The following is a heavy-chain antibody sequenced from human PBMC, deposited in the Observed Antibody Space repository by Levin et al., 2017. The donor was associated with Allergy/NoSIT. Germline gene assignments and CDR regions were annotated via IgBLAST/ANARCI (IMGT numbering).Heavy chain of an antibody. CDR2: IYPSDSDT. D-gene: IGHD2-2*02. Sequence: GESLKISCKGSGYSFTSYWIGWVRQMPGKGLEWMGIIYPSDSDTRYSPSFQGQVTISADKSISAAYLQWSSLTASDTAMYYCARLNRDCTSTSCYTLFDYWGQGTLVTVSS. V-gene: IGHV5-51*01. CDR3: ARLNRDCTSTSCYTLFDY. CDR1: GYSFTSYW. J-gene: IGHJ4*02.